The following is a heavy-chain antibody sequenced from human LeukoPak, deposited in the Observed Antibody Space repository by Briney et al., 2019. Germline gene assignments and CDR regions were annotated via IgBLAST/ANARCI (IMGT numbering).Heavy chain of an antibody. D-gene: IGHD1-7*01. CDR1: GASISTYY. V-gene: IGHV4-59*08. J-gene: IGHJ3*02. CDR3: ARGGTGTADDAFDI. CDR2: IYYSGST. Sequence: SETLSLTCAVSGASISTYYWSWFRQPPGKGLEWIGYIYYSGSTNYNPSLENRVTISVDTSKKQFSLKLSSVTAADTAVYYCARGGTGTADDAFDIWGQGTMVTVSS.